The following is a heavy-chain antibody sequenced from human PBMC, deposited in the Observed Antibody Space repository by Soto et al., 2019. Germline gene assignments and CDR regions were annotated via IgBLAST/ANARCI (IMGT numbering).Heavy chain of an antibody. J-gene: IGHJ5*02. CDR1: GFTLSSYN. Sequence: PGGSLRLSCAASGFTLSSYNMNWVRQAPGKGLEWVSFLSSSGSTMFYADSVRGRFTISRDNAKNSLYLQMNCLRAEDTAVYYCARDPRYSSGWPLFDPWGQGTRVTVSS. D-gene: IGHD6-19*01. CDR3: ARDPRYSSGWPLFDP. CDR2: LSSSGSTM. V-gene: IGHV3-48*01.